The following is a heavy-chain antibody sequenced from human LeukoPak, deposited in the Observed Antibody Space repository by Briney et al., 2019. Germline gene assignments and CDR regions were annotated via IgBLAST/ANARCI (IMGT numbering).Heavy chain of an antibody. CDR3: ARDRGYYGSGSPDY. V-gene: IGHV7-4-1*02. D-gene: IGHD3-10*01. Sequence: ASVKVSCKAAGYTFGNYGIKWVRQAPGQGLEWMGWINTNTGNPTYAQGFTGRFVFSLDTSVSTAYLQISSLKAEDTAVYYCARDRGYYGSGSPDYWGQGTLVTVSS. J-gene: IGHJ4*02. CDR1: GYTFGNYG. CDR2: INTNTGNP.